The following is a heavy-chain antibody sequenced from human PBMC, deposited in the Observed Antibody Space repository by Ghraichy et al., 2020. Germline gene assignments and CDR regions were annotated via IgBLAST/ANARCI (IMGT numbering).Heavy chain of an antibody. CDR3: ALSITMIVVGKGDAFDI. CDR1: GGSVSSGSYY. CDR2: IYYSGST. Sequence: GSLRLSCTVSGGSVSSGSYYWSWIRQPPGKGLEWIGYIYYSGSTNYNPSLKSRFTISVDTSKNQFSLTLSSVTAADTAVYYCALSITMIVVGKGDAFDIWGQGTMVTVSS. J-gene: IGHJ3*02. D-gene: IGHD3-22*01. V-gene: IGHV4-61*01.